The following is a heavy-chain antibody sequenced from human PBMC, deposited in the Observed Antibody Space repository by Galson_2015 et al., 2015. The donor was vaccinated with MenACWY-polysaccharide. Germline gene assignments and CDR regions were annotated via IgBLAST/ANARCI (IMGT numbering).Heavy chain of an antibody. CDR1: RFNFGDYG. V-gene: IGHV3-11*01. J-gene: IGHJ6*02. CDR2: ISKSGDSI. Sequence: SLRLSCAASRFNFGDYGMIWIRQAPGKGLEWLSYISKSGDSIYYGDSVKGRFAISRDNAKNSLYLQLNSLEVEDTAIYYCARGHYGLDVWGQGTTVTVSS. CDR3: ARGHYGLDV.